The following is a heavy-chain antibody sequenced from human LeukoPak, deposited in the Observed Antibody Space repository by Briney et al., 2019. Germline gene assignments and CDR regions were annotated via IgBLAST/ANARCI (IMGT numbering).Heavy chain of an antibody. J-gene: IGHJ6*04. CDR1: GFTFSDYG. V-gene: IGHV3-33*06. CDR2: IWYDGSNK. Sequence: QPGGSLRLSRAASGFTFSDYGMHWARLAPGKGLEWVAVIWYDGSNKYYADSVKGRFTISRDNSKNTLYLQMNSLRAEDTAVYYCAKGSAKQLAALDVWGKGTTVTVSS. CDR3: AKGSAKQLAALDV. D-gene: IGHD6-6*01.